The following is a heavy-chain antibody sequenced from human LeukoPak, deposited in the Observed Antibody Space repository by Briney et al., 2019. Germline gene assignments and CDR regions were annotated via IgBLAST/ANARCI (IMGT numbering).Heavy chain of an antibody. CDR2: IKGDGSET. CDR3: TRDDFSGSYCD. J-gene: IGHJ4*02. V-gene: IGHV3-7*01. D-gene: IGHD1-26*01. Sequence: GGSLRLSCAASGFIFSNNWMSWVRQAPGKGLEWVANIKGDGSETYYVDSVKGRFTISRDNTRNSLYLQMNSLRADDTATHYCTRDDFSGSYCDWGQGTLVTVSS. CDR1: GFIFSNNW.